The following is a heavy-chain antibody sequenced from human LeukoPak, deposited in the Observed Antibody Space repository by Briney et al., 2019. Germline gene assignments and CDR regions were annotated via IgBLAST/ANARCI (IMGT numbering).Heavy chain of an antibody. Sequence: NPGGSLRLSCAASGFTFSSYSMNWVRQAPGKGLEWVSSISSSSSYIYYADSVKGRFTISRDNAKNSLYLQMNSLRAEDTAVYYCAKGYSSGWQNNWFDPWGQGILVTVSS. D-gene: IGHD6-19*01. CDR2: ISSSSSYI. CDR1: GFTFSSYS. J-gene: IGHJ5*02. CDR3: AKGYSSGWQNNWFDP. V-gene: IGHV3-21*01.